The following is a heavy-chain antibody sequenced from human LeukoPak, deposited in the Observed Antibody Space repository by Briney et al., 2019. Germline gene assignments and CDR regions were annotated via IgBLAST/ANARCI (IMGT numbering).Heavy chain of an antibody. V-gene: IGHV5-51*04. D-gene: IGHD3-22*01. CDR3: ARTDTSGHYFFEY. CDR1: GYTFTNYW. J-gene: IGHJ4*02. Sequence: GESLKISCKGSGYTFTNYWIGWVRQMPGKGLERMGIIYPGDSDTRYSPSFQGQVTISADKPISTAYLQWSSLQASDTAMYYCARTDTSGHYFFEYWGQGTLVTVPS. CDR2: IYPGDSDT.